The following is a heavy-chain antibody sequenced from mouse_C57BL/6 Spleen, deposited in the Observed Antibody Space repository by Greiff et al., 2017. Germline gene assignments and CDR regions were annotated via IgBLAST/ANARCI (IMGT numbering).Heavy chain of an antibody. CDR2: IYPSDSET. J-gene: IGHJ3*01. CDR3: ARLGSNYVDVFAY. V-gene: IGHV1-61*01. D-gene: IGHD2-5*01. CDR1: GYTFTSYW. Sequence: QVQLQQPGAELVRPGSSVKLSCKASGYTFTSYWMDWVKQRPGQGLEWIGNIYPSDSETHYNQKFKDKATLTVDKSSSTAYMQLSSLTSEDSAVYYCARLGSNYVDVFAYWGQGTLVTVSA.